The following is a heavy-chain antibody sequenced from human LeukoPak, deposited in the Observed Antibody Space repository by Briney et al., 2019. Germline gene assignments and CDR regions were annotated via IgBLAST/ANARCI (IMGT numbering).Heavy chain of an antibody. CDR1: GYTFTGYY. V-gene: IGHV1-2*02. CDR3: ARTPYYYDSSGSPD. J-gene: IGHJ4*02. CDR2: INPNSGGT. D-gene: IGHD3-22*01. Sequence: ASVKVSCKASGYTFTGYYMHGVRQAPGQGLEGMGWINPNSGGTNYAQKFQGRVTMTRDTSISTAYMELSRLRSDDTAVYYCARTPYYYDSSGSPDWGQGTLVTVSS.